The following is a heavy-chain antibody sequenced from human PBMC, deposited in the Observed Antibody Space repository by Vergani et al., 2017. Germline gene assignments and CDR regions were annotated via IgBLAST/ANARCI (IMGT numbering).Heavy chain of an antibody. Sequence: QVQLQESGPGLVKPSETLSLTCTVSGGSISSYYWSWIRQPPGKGLEWIGYIYYSGSTNYNPALKSRVTISVDTSKTQFSLKLSSVTAADTAVYYCARKDSSSWYGGGNWFDPWGQGTLVTVSS. D-gene: IGHD6-13*01. CDR1: GGSISSYY. V-gene: IGHV4-59*01. CDR2: IYYSGST. J-gene: IGHJ5*02. CDR3: ARKDSSSWYGGGNWFDP.